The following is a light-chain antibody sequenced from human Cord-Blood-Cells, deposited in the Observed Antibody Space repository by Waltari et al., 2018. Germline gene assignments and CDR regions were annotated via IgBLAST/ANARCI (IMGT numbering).Light chain of an antibody. CDR3: QQRSNWYS. V-gene: IGKV3-11*01. CDR1: QSVSSY. Sequence: EIVLTQSPATLSLSPGERANLSCRASQSVSSYLAWYEQKPGQAPRLLIYDASNRATCIPARFSGSGSGTDFTLTISSLEPEDFAVYYCQQRSNWYSVGQGTKLEIK. J-gene: IGKJ2*03. CDR2: DAS.